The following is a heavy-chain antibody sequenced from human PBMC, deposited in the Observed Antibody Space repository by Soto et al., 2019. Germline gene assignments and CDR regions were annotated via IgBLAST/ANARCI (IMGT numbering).Heavy chain of an antibody. V-gene: IGHV1-2*04. D-gene: IGHD3-22*01. Sequence: QVQLVQSAAEVRKPGASVKVSCKASGYTFTGYYMHWVRQAPGQGLEWMGWINPNSGGTNYAQNFQGWVTMTRDTSISTAYMELSRLRSDDTAMYYCARAYGGIHNYDSSGQAPFDYWGQGTLVTVSS. J-gene: IGHJ4*02. CDR1: GYTFTGYY. CDR3: ARAYGGIHNYDSSGQAPFDY. CDR2: INPNSGGT.